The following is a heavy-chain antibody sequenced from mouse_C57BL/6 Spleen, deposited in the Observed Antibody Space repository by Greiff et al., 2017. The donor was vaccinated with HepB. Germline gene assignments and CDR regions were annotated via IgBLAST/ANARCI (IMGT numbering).Heavy chain of an antibody. V-gene: IGHV1-53*01. Sequence: QVQLQQPGTELVKPGASVKLSCKASGYTFTSYWMHWVKQRPGQGLEWIGNINPSNGGTNYNEKFKSKATLTVDKSSSTAYMQLSSLTSEDSAVYYCARYDGYYSYWYFDVWGTGTTVTVSS. D-gene: IGHD2-3*01. CDR2: INPSNGGT. CDR1: GYTFTSYW. CDR3: ARYDGYYSYWYFDV. J-gene: IGHJ1*03.